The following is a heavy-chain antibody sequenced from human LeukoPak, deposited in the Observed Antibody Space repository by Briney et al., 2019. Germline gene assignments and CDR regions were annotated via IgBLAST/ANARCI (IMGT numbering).Heavy chain of an antibody. Sequence: ASVKVSCKASGGTFSSYTISWVRQAPGQGLEWMGRIIPILGIANYAQKFQGRVTITADESTSTAYMELSSLRSEDTAVYYCASKTMATITEGWGQGTLVTVSS. CDR2: IIPILGIA. J-gene: IGHJ4*02. V-gene: IGHV1-69*02. CDR3: ASKTMATITEG. CDR1: GGTFSSYT. D-gene: IGHD5-24*01.